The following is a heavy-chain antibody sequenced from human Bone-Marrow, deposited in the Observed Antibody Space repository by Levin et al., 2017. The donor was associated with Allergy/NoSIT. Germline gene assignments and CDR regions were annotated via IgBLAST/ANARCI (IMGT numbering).Heavy chain of an antibody. CDR1: GGSIRSGGYY. CDR3: ARLDRTWYTPYYFDH. CDR2: IDYSGTT. D-gene: IGHD6-13*01. J-gene: IGHJ4*02. V-gene: IGHV4-31*03. Sequence: SQTLSLTCTVSGGSIRSGGYYWSWIRQHPGKGLEWIGYIDYSGTTYYNPSLKSRLTISKETSKNQFSLQLSSVTAADTAVYYCARLDRTWYTPYYFDHWGQGTLVTVSS.